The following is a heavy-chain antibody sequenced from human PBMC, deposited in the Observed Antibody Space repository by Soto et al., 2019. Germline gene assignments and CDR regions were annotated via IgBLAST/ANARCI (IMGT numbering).Heavy chain of an antibody. CDR1: GGSISTDY. Sequence: SETLSLTCTVTGGSISTDYWSWIRQPPGKGLEWIGYIYNSGSTDYTPSLKSRVTISADTSKKQFSLKLNSVTAADTAVYFCARGRYCSGGSCYFYGMDVWGQGTTVTVSS. V-gene: IGHV4-59*01. CDR3: ARGRYCSGGSCYFYGMDV. CDR2: IYNSGST. J-gene: IGHJ6*02. D-gene: IGHD2-15*01.